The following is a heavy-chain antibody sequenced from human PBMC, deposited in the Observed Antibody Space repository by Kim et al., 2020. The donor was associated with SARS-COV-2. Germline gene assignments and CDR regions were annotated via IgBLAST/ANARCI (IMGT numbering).Heavy chain of an antibody. CDR3: ARANSYGPYDFDY. D-gene: IGHD5-18*01. J-gene: IGHJ4*02. V-gene: IGHV3-66*01. Sequence: CADTGNGRYAISRNNSKNTLYLQMNSLRAEDTAVYYCARANSYGPYDFDYWGQGTLVTVSS.